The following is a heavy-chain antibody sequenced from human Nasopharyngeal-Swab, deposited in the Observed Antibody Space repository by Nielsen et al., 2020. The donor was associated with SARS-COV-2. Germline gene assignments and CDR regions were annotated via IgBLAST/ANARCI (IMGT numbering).Heavy chain of an antibody. CDR2: IYPGDSTT. CDR1: GNSFSTYW. Sequence: GESLKISCQGSGNSFSTYWIDWVRQMPGKGREWMGIIYPGDSTTKYRPFFQGQVTISADKSLSTAYLQWSRLKASDTAMYFCARLYGGYVDYWGQGTLVTVSS. CDR3: ARLYGGYVDY. D-gene: IGHD4/OR15-4a*01. J-gene: IGHJ4*02. V-gene: IGHV5-51*01.